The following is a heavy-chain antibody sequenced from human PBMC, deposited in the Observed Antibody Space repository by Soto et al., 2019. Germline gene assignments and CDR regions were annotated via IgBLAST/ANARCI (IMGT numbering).Heavy chain of an antibody. D-gene: IGHD5-12*01. CDR2: INPNGGVT. CDR1: GDSFNDYY. V-gene: IGHV1-2*04. Sequence: QVQLVQSGAEVRKPGASVTVSCRSSGDSFNDYYIHWVRQAPGQGFEWMGWINPNGGVTKYAQKFQGWVSMTRDTAIRTVYMQLSRLRSDDTAVYYCARESGGATATLDYYYFYMAVGGTGTTVTVSS. J-gene: IGHJ6*03. CDR3: ARESGGATATLDYYYFYMAV.